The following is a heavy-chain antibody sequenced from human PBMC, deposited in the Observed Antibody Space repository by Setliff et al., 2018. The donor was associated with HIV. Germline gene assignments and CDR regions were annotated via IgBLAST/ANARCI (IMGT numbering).Heavy chain of an antibody. CDR2: ISAYNGNT. J-gene: IGHJ4*02. D-gene: IGHD5-18*01. V-gene: IGHV1-18*01. CDR3: AAGYSYELLSSYYFDS. Sequence: ASVKVSCKASGYTFTTYGITWVRQAPGQGLEWMGWISAYNGNTNYPQKFQGRVTITADKSTTTAYMDLSRLRYEDTAVDYCAAGYSYELLSSYYFDSWDKRTLVTVSS. CDR1: GYTFTTYG.